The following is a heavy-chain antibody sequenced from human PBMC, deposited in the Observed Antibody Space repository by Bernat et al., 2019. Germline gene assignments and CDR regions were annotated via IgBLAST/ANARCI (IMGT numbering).Heavy chain of an antibody. J-gene: IGHJ4*02. D-gene: IGHD1-1*01. Sequence: EVQLVESGGGLVNPGGSLRLSCVASGLTFKNFWMSWVRQAPGKGLEWVGRIKRSSDGGTTDYATPVKGRFTISRDDSKNTLYLQMNSLKIEDTAVYYCTSGYGTIDYWGQGTLVTVS. CDR1: GLTFKNFW. V-gene: IGHV3-15*01. CDR2: IKRSSDGGTT. CDR3: TSGYGTIDY.